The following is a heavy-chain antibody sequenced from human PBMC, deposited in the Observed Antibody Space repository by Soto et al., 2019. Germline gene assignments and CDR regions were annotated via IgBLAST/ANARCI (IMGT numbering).Heavy chain of an antibody. Sequence: QVQLQESGPGLVKPSETLSLTCTVSGGSISSYYWSWIRQPPGKGLEWIGYIYYSGSTNYNPSLKSRVPLSVDTSTNQSSLKLSSVTAADTAVYYCARHVPYYDILTGYENNWYFDLWGRGTLVTVSS. J-gene: IGHJ2*01. CDR3: ARHVPYYDILTGYENNWYFDL. D-gene: IGHD3-9*01. CDR2: IYYSGST. V-gene: IGHV4-59*08. CDR1: GGSISSYY.